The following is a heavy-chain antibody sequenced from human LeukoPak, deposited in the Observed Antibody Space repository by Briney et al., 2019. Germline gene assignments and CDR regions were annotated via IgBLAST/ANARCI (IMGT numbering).Heavy chain of an antibody. J-gene: IGHJ4*02. D-gene: IGHD1-26*01. CDR1: GFTFSSYW. CDR2: IKQDGSEK. V-gene: IGHV3-7*01. CDR3: ARVAPDTYSGSYYPSYFDY. Sequence: PGGSLRLSCAASGFTFSSYWMSWVRQAPGKGLEWVANIKQDGSEKYYVDSVKGRFTISRDNAKNSLYLQMNSLRAEDTAVYYCARVAPDTYSGSYYPSYFDYWGQGTLVTVSS.